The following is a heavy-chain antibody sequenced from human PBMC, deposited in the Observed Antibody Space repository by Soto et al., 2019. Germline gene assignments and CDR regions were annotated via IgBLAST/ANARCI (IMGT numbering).Heavy chain of an antibody. Sequence: EVQLVESGGGLVKPGGSLRLSCAASGFTFSSYSMNWVRQAPGKGLEWVSSISSSSSYIYYADSVKGRFTISRDNAKNSLYLQMNSLRAEDTAVSYCARDGGSSCDYWGQGTLVTVSS. CDR3: ARDGGSSCDY. CDR2: ISSSSSYI. CDR1: GFTFSSYS. V-gene: IGHV3-21*01. J-gene: IGHJ4*02. D-gene: IGHD6-13*01.